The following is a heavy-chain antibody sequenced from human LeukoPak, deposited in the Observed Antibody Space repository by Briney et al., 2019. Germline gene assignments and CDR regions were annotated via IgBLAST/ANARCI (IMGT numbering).Heavy chain of an antibody. CDR3: ARHRGDGYNYLPFDY. Sequence: NPSETLSLTCAVYGGSFSGYYWSWIRQPPGKGLEWIGEINHSGSTNYNPSLKSRVTISVDTSKNQFSLKLSSVTAADTAVYYCARHRGDGYNYLPFDYWGQGTLVTVSS. CDR2: INHSGST. CDR1: GGSFSGYY. J-gene: IGHJ4*02. D-gene: IGHD5-24*01. V-gene: IGHV4-34*01.